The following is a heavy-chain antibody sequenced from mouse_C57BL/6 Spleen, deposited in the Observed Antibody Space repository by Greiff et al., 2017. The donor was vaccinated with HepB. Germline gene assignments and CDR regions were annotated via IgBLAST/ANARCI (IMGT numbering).Heavy chain of an antibody. CDR3: ARGTTVVGY. J-gene: IGHJ2*01. D-gene: IGHD1-1*01. CDR2: ISYDGST. CDR1: GYSITSGYY. V-gene: IGHV3-6*01. Sequence: EVQLVESGPGLVKPSQSLSLTCSVTGYSITSGYYWNWIRQFPGNKLEWMGNISYDGSTNYNPSLKNRISITRDTSKNQFFLKLNSVTTEDTATYYCARGTTVVGYWGQGTTLTVSS.